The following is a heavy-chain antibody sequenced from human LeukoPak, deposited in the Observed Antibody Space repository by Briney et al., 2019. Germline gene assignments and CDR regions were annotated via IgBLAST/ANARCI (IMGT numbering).Heavy chain of an antibody. CDR2: INPKFGST. Sequence: AASVKLSCKASGYTFTAYYIHWARQAPGQGLEWMAWINPKFGSTKYAQKFQGRVTLTRDTSTGTVYMEMNRLTFDDTAVYLCARDVEGGLRGFFDLWGQGSLVTVSS. D-gene: IGHD5-12*01. CDR1: GYTFTAYY. V-gene: IGHV1-2*02. CDR3: ARDVEGGLRGFFDL. J-gene: IGHJ4*02.